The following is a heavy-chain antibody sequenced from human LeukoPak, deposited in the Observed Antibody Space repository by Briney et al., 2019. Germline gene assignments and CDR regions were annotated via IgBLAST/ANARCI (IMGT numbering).Heavy chain of an antibody. CDR1: GGTFSSYA. Sequence: ASVKVSCKASGGTFSSYAISWVRQAPGQGLEWMGWISAYNGNTNYAQKLQGRVTMTTDTSTSTAYMELRSLRSDDTAVYYCARGGARITMVRGVIITSWFDPWGQGTLVTVSS. V-gene: IGHV1-18*01. D-gene: IGHD3-10*01. CDR3: ARGGARITMVRGVIITSWFDP. J-gene: IGHJ5*02. CDR2: ISAYNGNT.